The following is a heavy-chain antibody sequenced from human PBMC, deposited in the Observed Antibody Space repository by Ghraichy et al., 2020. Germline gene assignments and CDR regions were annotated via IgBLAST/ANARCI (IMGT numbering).Heavy chain of an antibody. D-gene: IGHD3-9*01. CDR3: ARHWAQRLRYFDWTIDP. CDR2: IYYSGST. CDR1: GGSISSSSYY. J-gene: IGHJ5*02. Sequence: SETLSLTCTVSGGSISSSSYYWGWIRQPPGKGLEWIGSIYYSGSTYYNPSLKSRVTISVDTSKNQFSLKLSSVTPADTAVYYCARHWAQRLRYFDWTIDPWGQGTLVTVSS. V-gene: IGHV4-39*01.